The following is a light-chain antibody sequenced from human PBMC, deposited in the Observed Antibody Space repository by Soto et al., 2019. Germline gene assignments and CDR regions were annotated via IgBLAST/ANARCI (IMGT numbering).Light chain of an antibody. CDR3: SSYAGNINFVV. Sequence: QSALTQPPSASGSPGQSVTISFTGTSSDVGGYNYVSWYQQYPGKAPKLSIYEVDRRPSGVPNRFSGSKSGNTASLTVYGLQAEDEADYYCSSYAGNINFVVFGGGTKLTVL. CDR1: SSDVGGYNY. CDR2: EVD. V-gene: IGLV2-8*01. J-gene: IGLJ2*01.